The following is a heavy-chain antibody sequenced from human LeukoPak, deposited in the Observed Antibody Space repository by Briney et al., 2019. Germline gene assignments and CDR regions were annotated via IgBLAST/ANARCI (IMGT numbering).Heavy chain of an antibody. CDR1: GFTFSSYA. CDR2: ISGSGGST. J-gene: IGHJ4*02. D-gene: IGHD2-2*01. V-gene: IGHV3-23*01. CDR3: AKTGYQLLAARVYYFDY. Sequence: GGSLRLSCAASGFTFSSYAMSWVRQAPGKGLEWVSAISGSGGSTYYADSVKGRFTISRDNSKNTLYLQMNSLRAEDTAVYYCAKTGYQLLAARVYYFDYWGQGTLVTVSS.